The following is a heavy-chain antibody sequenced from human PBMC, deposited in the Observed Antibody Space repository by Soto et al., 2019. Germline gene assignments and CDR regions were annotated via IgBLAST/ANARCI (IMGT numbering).Heavy chain of an antibody. CDR3: ARDAGGWHVFDY. CDR1: GGTFSSYA. D-gene: IGHD6-19*01. Sequence: SVKVSCKASGGTFSSYAISWVRQAPGQGLEWMGGIIPIFGTANYAQKFQGRVTITADKSTSTAYMELSSLRSGDTAVYYCARDAGGWHVFDYWGQGTLVTVSS. J-gene: IGHJ4*02. V-gene: IGHV1-69*06. CDR2: IIPIFGTA.